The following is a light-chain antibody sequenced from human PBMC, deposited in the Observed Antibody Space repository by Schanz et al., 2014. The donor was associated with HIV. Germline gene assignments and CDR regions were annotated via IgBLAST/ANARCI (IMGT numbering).Light chain of an antibody. CDR1: SSDVGSYNL. CDR3: GSFAGSNIPWV. Sequence: QSALTQPASVSGSPGQSITISCTGTSSDVGSYNLLSWYQQPPGSAPRLIIYEVTKRPSGVPDRFSGSKSGNTASLTVSGLQAEDEADYYCGSFAGSNIPWVFGGGTKVTVL. V-gene: IGLV2-14*02. CDR2: EVT. J-gene: IGLJ3*02.